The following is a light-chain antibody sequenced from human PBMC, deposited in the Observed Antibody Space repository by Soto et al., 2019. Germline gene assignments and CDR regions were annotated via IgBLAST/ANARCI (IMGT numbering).Light chain of an antibody. J-gene: IGKJ2*01. Sequence: EIVMTQSPATLSVSPGERATLSCRASESVTSNLAWYQQKPGQAPSLLIYDASTRATAIPARFSGSGSGTESTLTISILQSDYFAFYHCQQYNKRPHTFGQGTKLEIK. CDR2: DAS. V-gene: IGKV3-15*01. CDR3: QQYNKRPHT. CDR1: ESVTSN.